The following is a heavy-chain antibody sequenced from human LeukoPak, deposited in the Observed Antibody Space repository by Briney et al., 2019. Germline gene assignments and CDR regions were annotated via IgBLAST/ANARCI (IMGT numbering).Heavy chain of an antibody. CDR3: ARETVAATFDY. J-gene: IGHJ4*02. D-gene: IGHD6-19*01. CDR1: GFTFSSYS. V-gene: IGHV3-48*04. Sequence: GGSLRLSCAASGFTFSSYSMNWVRQAPGKGLEWVSYISSSSSTIYYADSVKGRFTISRDNAKNSLYLQMNSLRAEDTAVYYCARETVAATFDYWGQGTLVTVST. CDR2: ISSSSSTI.